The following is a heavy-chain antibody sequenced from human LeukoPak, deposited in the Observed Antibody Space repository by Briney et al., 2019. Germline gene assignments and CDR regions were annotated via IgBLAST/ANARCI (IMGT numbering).Heavy chain of an antibody. CDR3: AREGSLEYYFDY. CDR1: GFFFNTYW. Sequence: GGSPRLSCAASGFFFNTYWMHWVRQAPGKGLVWVSRINSDGSKTSHADSVKGRFTISRDNAKNTLYLQMNGLGAEDTAVYYCAREGSLEYYFDYWGRGTLVTVSS. J-gene: IGHJ4*02. CDR2: INSDGSKT. V-gene: IGHV3-74*01. D-gene: IGHD3-10*01.